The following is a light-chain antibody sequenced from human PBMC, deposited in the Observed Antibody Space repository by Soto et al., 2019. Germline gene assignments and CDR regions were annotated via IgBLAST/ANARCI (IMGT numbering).Light chain of an antibody. Sequence: DIVLTQSPGTLSLSPGERATLSCRASQIISSTYLGWYQQKPGQAPRLLIYDASNRATGIPARFSGSGSGTEFTLTTSSLQSEDFGVYYCQQYNKWPPVTFGQGTRLEIK. CDR1: QIISSTY. J-gene: IGKJ5*01. CDR3: QQYNKWPPVT. V-gene: IGKV3-15*01. CDR2: DAS.